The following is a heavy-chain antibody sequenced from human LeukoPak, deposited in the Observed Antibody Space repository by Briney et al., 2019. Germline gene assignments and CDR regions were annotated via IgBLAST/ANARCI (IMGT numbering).Heavy chain of an antibody. CDR1: GDSISTTNYY. CDR3: ARADSGSYYHDY. Sequence: SETLSLTCTVSGDSISTTNYYWGWIRQPPGKGLEWVGSIHSSGSTYYNPSLKRRVTISGDTSRKQFSLRLSSVTAADTAVYYCARADSGSYYHDYWGQGTLVTVSS. J-gene: IGHJ4*02. D-gene: IGHD1-26*01. V-gene: IGHV4-39*07. CDR2: IHSSGST.